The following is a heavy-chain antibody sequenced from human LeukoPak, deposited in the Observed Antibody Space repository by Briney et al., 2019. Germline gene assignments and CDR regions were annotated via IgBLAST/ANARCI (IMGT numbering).Heavy chain of an antibody. CDR3: ARANFEAVAGTYRYYGMDV. CDR2: INPTGGST. D-gene: IGHD6-19*01. V-gene: IGHV1-46*01. Sequence: ASVKVSCKASGYTFTNYYMHWVRQAPGQGLEWMGIINPTGGSTTYAQKFQGRVTMTRDTSTSTVYMDLSSLRFEDPAVYYCARANFEAVAGTYRYYGMDVWGQGTTVTVSS. J-gene: IGHJ6*02. CDR1: GYTFTNYY.